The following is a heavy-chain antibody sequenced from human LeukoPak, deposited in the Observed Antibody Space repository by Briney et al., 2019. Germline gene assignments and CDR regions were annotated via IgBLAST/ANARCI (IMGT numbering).Heavy chain of an antibody. V-gene: IGHV3-23*01. J-gene: IGHJ4*02. D-gene: IGHD3-3*01. CDR3: AKSPGYDFWSGYQYYFDY. CDR2: ISGSGGST. CDR1: GFTFSSYA. Sequence: GSLRLSCAASGFTFSSYAMIWVRQAPGKGLEWVSAISGSGGSTYYADSVKGRFTISRDNSKNTLYLQMNSLRAEDTAVYYCAKSPGYDFWSGYQYYFDYWGQGTLVTVSS.